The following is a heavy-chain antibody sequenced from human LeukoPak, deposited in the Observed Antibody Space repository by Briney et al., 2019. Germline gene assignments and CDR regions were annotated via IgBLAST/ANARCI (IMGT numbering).Heavy chain of an antibody. V-gene: IGHV3-33*01. J-gene: IGHJ4*02. CDR1: GFTFSSYG. CDR3: ARDSYYGSGSPDY. Sequence: GRSLRLSCAASGFTFSSYGMHWVRQAPGKGLEWVAVIWYDGSNKYYADSVKGRFTIPRDNSKNTLYLQMNSLRAEDTAVYYCARDSYYGSGSPDYWGQGTLVTVSS. CDR2: IWYDGSNK. D-gene: IGHD3-10*01.